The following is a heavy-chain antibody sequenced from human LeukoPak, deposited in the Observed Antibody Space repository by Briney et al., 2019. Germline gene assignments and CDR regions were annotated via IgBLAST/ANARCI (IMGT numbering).Heavy chain of an antibody. CDR3: AKDPNGIPVDY. Sequence: GGSLRLSCAASGFTFSSYGMHWVRQAPGKGLEWVAVISYDGSNKYYADSVKGRFTISRDNSKNTLYLQMNSLRAEDTAVYYCAKDPNGIPVDYWGQGTLVTVSS. V-gene: IGHV3-30*18. D-gene: IGHD1-26*01. CDR1: GFTFSSYG. J-gene: IGHJ4*02. CDR2: ISYDGSNK.